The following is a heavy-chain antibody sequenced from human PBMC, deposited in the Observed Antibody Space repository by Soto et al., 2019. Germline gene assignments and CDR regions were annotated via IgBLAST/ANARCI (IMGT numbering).Heavy chain of an antibody. D-gene: IGHD6-13*01. CDR2: INHSGST. CDR1: GGSFSGYY. J-gene: IGHJ4*02. CDR3: ARVGQQLIGYDY. V-gene: IGHV4-34*01. Sequence: QVQLQQWGAGLLKPSETLSLTCAVYGGSFSGYYWSWIRQPPGKGLEWTGEINHSGSTNYNPSLKSRVTISVDTSKNQFSLKLSSVTAADTAVYYCARVGQQLIGYDYWGQGTLVTVSS.